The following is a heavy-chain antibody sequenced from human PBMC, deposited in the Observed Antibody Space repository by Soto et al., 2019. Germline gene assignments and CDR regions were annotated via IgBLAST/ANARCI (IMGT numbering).Heavy chain of an antibody. CDR3: ARMYSSGSGWFHP. CDR1: GYSITAGGYY. J-gene: IGHJ5*02. D-gene: IGHD6-19*01. V-gene: IGHV4-31*03. Sequence: SETLSLTCFASGYSITAGGYYWSWIRHHPGKGLEWIGSFYSSGSIIYNPSLRSRVSISGDTSSNQFSMSLTSVTAADTARYYCARMYSSGSGWFHPWGQGALVTVSS. CDR2: FYSSGSI.